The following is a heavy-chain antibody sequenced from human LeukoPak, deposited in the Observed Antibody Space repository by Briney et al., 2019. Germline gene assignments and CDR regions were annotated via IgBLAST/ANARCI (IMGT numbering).Heavy chain of an antibody. V-gene: IGHV3-48*03. Sequence: GGSLRFSCAASGFTFSSYSLNWVRQAPGKGLEWISYISSSGSNIDYADSVKGRFTISRDNGKNSLFLQMNSLRVEDTAVYYCARTAFDWSQVGGNWFDPWGQGTLVTVSS. CDR1: GFTFSSYS. J-gene: IGHJ5*02. CDR2: ISSSGSNI. D-gene: IGHD3-9*01. CDR3: ARTAFDWSQVGGNWFDP.